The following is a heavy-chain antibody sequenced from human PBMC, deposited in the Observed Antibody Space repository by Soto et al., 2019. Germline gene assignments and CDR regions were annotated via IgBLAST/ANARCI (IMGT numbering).Heavy chain of an antibody. CDR3: ARIPYCSGGSCYFDY. J-gene: IGHJ4*02. CDR1: GGSISSYY. D-gene: IGHD2-15*01. V-gene: IGHV4-59*01. Sequence: SETLSLTRTVSGGSISSYYWSWIRQPPGKGLEWIGYIYYSGSTNYNPSLKSRVTISVDTSKNQFSLKLSSVTAADTAVYYCARIPYCSGGSCYFDYWGQGTLVTVSS. CDR2: IYYSGST.